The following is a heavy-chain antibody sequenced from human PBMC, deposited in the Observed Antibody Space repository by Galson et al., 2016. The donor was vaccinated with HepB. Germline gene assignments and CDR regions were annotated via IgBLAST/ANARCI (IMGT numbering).Heavy chain of an antibody. CDR1: GFTFSSYS. CDR2: ISSSSSYI. V-gene: IGHV3-21*01. Sequence: SLRLSCAASGFTFSSYSMNWVRQAPGKGLEWVSSISSSSSYIYYADSVKGRFTTSRDNAKNSLYLQMNSLRDEDTAVYYCARNPDSSTWYMSWYFDLWGRGTLVTVSS. J-gene: IGHJ2*01. D-gene: IGHD6-13*01. CDR3: ARNPDSSTWYMSWYFDL.